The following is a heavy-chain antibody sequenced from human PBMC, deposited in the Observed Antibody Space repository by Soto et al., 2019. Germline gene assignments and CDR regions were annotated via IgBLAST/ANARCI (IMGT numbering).Heavy chain of an antibody. J-gene: IGHJ5*02. CDR2: IFYSGKT. CDR3: ASLVACRTSCRFDP. CDR1: GDSISSSDYY. V-gene: IGHV4-39*01. Sequence: QLQLQESGPGLVKPSETLSLTCSVSGDSISSSDYYWAWIRQPPGKGLEWIGSIFYSGKTYYNPSLQRRVTMSVDTSKHPFSLKLSSVTAAETAVYYCASLVACRTSCRFDPWGQGTLVIVSS. D-gene: IGHD2-2*01.